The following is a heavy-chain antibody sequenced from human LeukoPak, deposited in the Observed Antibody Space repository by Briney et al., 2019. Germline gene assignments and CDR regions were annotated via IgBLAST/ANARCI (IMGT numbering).Heavy chain of an antibody. J-gene: IGHJ1*01. Sequence: GGSLRLSCAASGFTFRSYTMSWVRQAPGKGLEWVSSISGSGESTYYAYSVKGRFTISRDNSKNTLQLQMTRMSAEDTAVYYCEKRDSTEVEYFQHWGQGTLVTVSS. CDR3: EKRDSTEVEYFQH. CDR1: GFTFRSYT. V-gene: IGHV3-23*01. CDR2: ISGSGEST.